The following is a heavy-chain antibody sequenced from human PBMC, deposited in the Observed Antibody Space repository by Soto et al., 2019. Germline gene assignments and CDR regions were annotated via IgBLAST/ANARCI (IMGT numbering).Heavy chain of an antibody. CDR1: GYTFTTYG. V-gene: IGHV1-18*04. J-gene: IGHJ4*02. CDR2: ISAYNGNT. Sequence: QVQLVQSGAEMKKPGASVKVSCKASGYTFTTYGISWVRQAPGQGLEWMGWISAYNGNTHYAQKLQGRVTMTTDTSTSTAYVELRSLRSDDTAVYYCAREPLPSPYDSFDYWGQGTLVTVPS. CDR3: AREPLPSPYDSFDY. D-gene: IGHD5-12*01.